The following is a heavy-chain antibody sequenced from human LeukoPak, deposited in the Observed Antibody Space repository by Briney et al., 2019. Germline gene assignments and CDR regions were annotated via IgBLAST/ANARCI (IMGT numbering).Heavy chain of an antibody. V-gene: IGHV3-23*01. CDR3: AKGRQATLHETHYFDT. Sequence: PGGSLRLSCVLSGVIFSRFGMSWVRQATGKGVEWVSGIRGSGGSTYYADPEKGRFTISRDNSKNTLFLHMNSLRAQDTAIYYFAKGRQATLHETHYFDTWVQGTVATVSS. CDR1: GVIFSRFG. D-gene: IGHD2/OR15-2a*01. J-gene: IGHJ4*02. CDR2: IRGSGGST.